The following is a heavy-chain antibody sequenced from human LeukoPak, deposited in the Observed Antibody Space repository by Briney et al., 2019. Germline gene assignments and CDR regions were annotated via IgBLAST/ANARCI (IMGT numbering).Heavy chain of an antibody. V-gene: IGHV1-2*02. CDR1: GYTFTGYY. CDR3: ARVGGGLVYYFDN. J-gene: IGHJ4*02. CDR2: INPNSGAT. D-gene: IGHD2-15*01. Sequence: GASVKVSCKASGYTFTGYYMHWVRQAPGQRLEWMGWINPNSGATNYAQKFQGRVTMTRDTSISTAYMELSRLRSDDTAVYYCARVGGGLVYYFDNWGQGTLVTVSS.